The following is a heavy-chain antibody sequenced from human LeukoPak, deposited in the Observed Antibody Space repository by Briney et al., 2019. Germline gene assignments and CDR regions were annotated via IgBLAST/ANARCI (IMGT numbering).Heavy chain of an antibody. D-gene: IGHD6-19*01. CDR2: ISWNSGSI. J-gene: IGHJ4*02. Sequence: GGSLRLSCAASGFTFDDYAMHWVRQAPGKGLEWVSGISWNSGSIGYADSVKGRFTISRDNAKNSLYLQMSNLRAEDTAVYYCARLGLAVAGTDYWGQGTLVTVSS. CDR1: GFTFDDYA. V-gene: IGHV3-9*01. CDR3: ARLGLAVAGTDY.